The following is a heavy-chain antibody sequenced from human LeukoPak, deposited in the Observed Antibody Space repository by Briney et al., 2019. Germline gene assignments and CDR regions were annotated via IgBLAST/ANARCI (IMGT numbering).Heavy chain of an antibody. J-gene: IGHJ1*01. Sequence: ASVKVSCKASGYTFTSYGISWVRQAPGQGLEWMGWISAYKGNTNYAQKLQGRVTMTTDTSTSTAYMELRSLRSDDTAVYYCARVVQSTDSSGFYLPEYFQHWGQGTLVTVSS. D-gene: IGHD3-22*01. CDR2: ISAYKGNT. V-gene: IGHV1-18*01. CDR3: ARVVQSTDSSGFYLPEYFQH. CDR1: GYTFTSYG.